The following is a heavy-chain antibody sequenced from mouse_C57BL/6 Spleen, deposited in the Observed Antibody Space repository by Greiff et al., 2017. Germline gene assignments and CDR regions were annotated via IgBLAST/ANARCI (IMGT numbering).Heavy chain of an antibody. CDR3: ARSGSYWYFDV. V-gene: IGHV1-64*01. CDR1: GYTFTSYW. Sequence: QVQLQQPGAELVKPGASVQLSCKASGYTFTSYWMHWVKQRPGQGLEWIGMIHPNSGSTNYNEKFKSKATLTVDKSSSTAYMQLSSLTSEDSAVYCCARSGSYWYFDVWGTGTTVTVSS. J-gene: IGHJ1*03. D-gene: IGHD3-1*01. CDR2: IHPNSGST.